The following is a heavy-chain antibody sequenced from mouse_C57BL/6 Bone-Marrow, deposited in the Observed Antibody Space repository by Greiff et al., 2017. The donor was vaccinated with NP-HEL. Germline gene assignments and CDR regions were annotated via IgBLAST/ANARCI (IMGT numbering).Heavy chain of an antibody. Sequence: EVQLQQSGAELVRPGASVKLSCTASGFNIKDDYMHWVKQRPEQGLEWIGWIDPENGDTEYASKFQGKATITADTSSNTAYLQLSSLTSEDTAVYYCTTGDYDLSWFAYWGQGTRVTVSA. J-gene: IGHJ3*01. D-gene: IGHD2-4*01. V-gene: IGHV14-4*01. CDR3: TTGDYDLSWFAY. CDR2: IDPENGDT. CDR1: GFNIKDDY.